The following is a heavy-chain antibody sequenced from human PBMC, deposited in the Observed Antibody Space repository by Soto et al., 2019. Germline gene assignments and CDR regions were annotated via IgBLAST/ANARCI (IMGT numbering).Heavy chain of an antibody. D-gene: IGHD3-16*02. CDR1: GFSFSSYW. CDR2: IKQDGSEK. Sequence: SLRLSCAASGFSFSSYWMSWVRQAPGKGLEWVANIKQDGSEKYYVDSVKGRFTVSRDNAKNSLYLQMNSLRAEDTAVYYCASSLYPSSYYYYYGMDVWGQGTTVTVSS. J-gene: IGHJ6*02. V-gene: IGHV3-7*01. CDR3: ASSLYPSSYYYYYGMDV.